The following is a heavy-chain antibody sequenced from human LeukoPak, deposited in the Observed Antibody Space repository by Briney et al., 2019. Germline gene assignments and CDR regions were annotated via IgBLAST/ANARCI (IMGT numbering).Heavy chain of an antibody. D-gene: IGHD3-9*01. CDR2: INPNSGGT. J-gene: IGHJ4*02. V-gene: IGHV1-2*02. Sequence: ASVKVSCKASGYTFTGYYMHWVRQAPGQGLEWMGWINPNSGGTNYAQKSQGRVTVTRDTTISTAYMELSSLRSEDTAVYYCATVPLLRYFDWLFLFDYWGQGTLVTVSS. CDR1: GYTFTGYY. CDR3: ATVPLLRYFDWLFLFDY.